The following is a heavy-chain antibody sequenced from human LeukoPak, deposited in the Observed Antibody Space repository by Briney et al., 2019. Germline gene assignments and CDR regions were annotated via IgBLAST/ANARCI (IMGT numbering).Heavy chain of an antibody. CDR1: GGSISSYY. D-gene: IGHD3-22*01. V-gene: IGHV4-59*01. CDR3: ARAFYLPPQHYYDSSGYYADAFDI. Sequence: SETLSLTSTVSGGSISSYYWSWIRQPPGKGLEWIGYIYYSGSTNYNPSLKSRVTISVDTSKNQFSLKLSSVTAADTAVYYCARAFYLPPQHYYDSSGYYADAFDIWGQGTMVAVSS. CDR2: IYYSGST. J-gene: IGHJ3*02.